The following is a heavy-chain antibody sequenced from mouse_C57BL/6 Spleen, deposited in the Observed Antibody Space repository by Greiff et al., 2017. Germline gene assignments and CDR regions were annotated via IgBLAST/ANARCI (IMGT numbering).Heavy chain of an antibody. CDR2: IRSKSNNYAT. CDR1: GFSFNTYA. CDR3: ERQGLDS. J-gene: IGHJ2*01. V-gene: IGHV10-1*01. Sequence: EVQGVESGGGLVQPKGSLKLSCAASGFSFNTYAMNWVRQAPGKGLEWVARIRSKSNNYATYYAVSVKGRFTISRDDSESRLYLQMNNLKTEDTAMYCCERQGLDSGGQGTPLTVSS.